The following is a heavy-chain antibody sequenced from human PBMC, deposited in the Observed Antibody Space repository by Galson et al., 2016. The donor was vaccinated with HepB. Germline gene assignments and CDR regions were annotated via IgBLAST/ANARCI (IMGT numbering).Heavy chain of an antibody. CDR1: GYIFSSHG. CDR3: AKGGFTFQGVIPN. V-gene: IGHV3-23*01. Sequence: SLRLSCATSGYIFSSHGMSWFRQAPGKGLEWLSVISGRDGTTHYAESVRGRFTISRDNSKSTLYLQMNSLRAEETAEYYCAKGGFTFQGVIPNWGQGVPVFVTS. J-gene: IGHJ4*02. D-gene: IGHD3-10*01. CDR2: ISGRDGTT.